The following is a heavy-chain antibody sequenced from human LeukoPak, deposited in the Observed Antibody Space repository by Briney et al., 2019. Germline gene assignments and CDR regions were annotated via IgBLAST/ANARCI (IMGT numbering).Heavy chain of an antibody. CDR2: ISSGSNTI. J-gene: IGHJ6*03. D-gene: IGHD3-22*01. V-gene: IGHV3-48*04. Sequence: GGSLRLSCAASGFTFSTYTRNWVRQPPGDGLEWISYISSGSNTIYYAESMKGRFTISRENANKLLYLQMNSLRVEDTAVYFCARKPPDSSGYYGSHYYHYMDVWGKGTTVTVSS. CDR3: ARKPPDSSGYYGSHYYHYMDV. CDR1: GFTFSTYT.